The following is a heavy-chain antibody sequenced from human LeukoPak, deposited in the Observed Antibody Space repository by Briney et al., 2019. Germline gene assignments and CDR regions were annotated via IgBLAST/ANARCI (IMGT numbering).Heavy chain of an antibody. Sequence: GESLKISCKGSGYSFTSYWIGWVRQKPGKGLEWMGIIYPGDSDTRNSPSLQGQVIISVDKSISTAYLQWSGLKASDTAMYYCARSSHYYYGSGPLHAYYFDYWGQGTLVTVSS. J-gene: IGHJ4*02. CDR1: GYSFTSYW. V-gene: IGHV5-51*01. D-gene: IGHD3-10*01. CDR3: ARSSHYYYGSGPLHAYYFDY. CDR2: IYPGDSDT.